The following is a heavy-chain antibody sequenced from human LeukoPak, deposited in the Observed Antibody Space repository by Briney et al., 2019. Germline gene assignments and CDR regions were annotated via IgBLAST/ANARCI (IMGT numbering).Heavy chain of an antibody. CDR2: ITAYNGNT. CDR1: RYTFTSDG. D-gene: IGHD3-22*01. J-gene: IGHJ4*02. V-gene: IGHV1-18*01. CDR3: ASARGYYDSSGYRGFFDY. Sequence: GASEKVSSKAPRYTFTSDGISCVRQAPGHRREWMGWITAYNGNTNYAQKLQGRVSMTTDTSTSTPYMDLRSLGSHDTAAYNCASARGYYDSSGYRGFFDYWGQGTLVTVSS.